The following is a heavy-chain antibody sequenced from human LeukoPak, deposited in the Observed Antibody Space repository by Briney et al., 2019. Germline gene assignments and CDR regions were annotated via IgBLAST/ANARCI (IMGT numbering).Heavy chain of an antibody. CDR3: ARHTLVAASSFDC. J-gene: IGHJ4*02. D-gene: IGHD2-15*01. Sequence: PSETLSLTCSVSGGSMSNYYWSWIRQPPGKGLEWIAYIFYSGSTNYNPSLRSRVSLSVDTSKNQFSLKLRSVTAADTAVYYCARHTLVAASSFDCWGQGTLVAVSS. V-gene: IGHV4-59*08. CDR1: GGSMSNYY. CDR2: IFYSGST.